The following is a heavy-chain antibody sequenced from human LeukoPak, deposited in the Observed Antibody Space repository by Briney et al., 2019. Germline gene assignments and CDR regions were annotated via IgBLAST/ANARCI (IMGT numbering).Heavy chain of an antibody. Sequence: PGGSLRLSCAASGFTFSSYAMSWIRQPPGKGLEWIGEINHSGSTNYNPSLKSRVTISVDTSKNQFSLKLSSVTAADTAVYYCARGKPYYYGMDVWGQGTTVTVSS. J-gene: IGHJ6*02. CDR2: INHSGST. CDR3: ARGKPYYYGMDV. V-gene: IGHV4-34*01. CDR1: GFTFSSYA.